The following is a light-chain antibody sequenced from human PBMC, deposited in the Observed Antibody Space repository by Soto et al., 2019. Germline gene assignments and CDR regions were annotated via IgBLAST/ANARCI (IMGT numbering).Light chain of an antibody. V-gene: IGLV2-14*01. CDR1: TSDVGNYNY. CDR3: SSYTATNTYV. J-gene: IGLJ1*01. CDR2: EVS. Sequence: QSALTRPASVSGSPGQSITISCTGTTSDVGNYNYVSWYQQHPGKAPKLTIYEVSYRSTGASNRFSGTKSGNTASLTISGLQGEDEADYYCSSYTATNTYVFGTGTKVTVL.